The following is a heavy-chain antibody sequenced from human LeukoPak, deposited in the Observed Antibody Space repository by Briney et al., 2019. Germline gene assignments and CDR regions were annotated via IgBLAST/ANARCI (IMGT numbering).Heavy chain of an antibody. Sequence: GSLRLSCAASGSTFSNYEMNWVRQAPGKGLEWVSYISSSGSTIYYADSVKGRFTISRDNAKNSLYLQMNSLRAEDTAVYYCAELGITMIGGVWGKGTTVTISS. J-gene: IGHJ6*04. CDR3: AELGITMIGGV. CDR1: GSTFSNYE. CDR2: ISSSGSTI. V-gene: IGHV3-48*03. D-gene: IGHD3-10*02.